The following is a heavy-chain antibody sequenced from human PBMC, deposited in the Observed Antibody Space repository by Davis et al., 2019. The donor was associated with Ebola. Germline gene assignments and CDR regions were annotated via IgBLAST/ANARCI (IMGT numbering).Heavy chain of an antibody. CDR1: GFTFSNYD. J-gene: IGHJ4*02. V-gene: IGHV3-13*01. Sequence: GGSLRLSCAASGFTFSNYDMNWVRQAKGKGLEWLSATGTVPGDTYYLPSVRGRFTVSRDNAKNSFYLQMDSLTAEDTAVYYCARAPPGSRSRLDHWGQGTLVTVSS. D-gene: IGHD1-1*01. CDR2: TGTVPGDT. CDR3: ARAPPGSRSRLDH.